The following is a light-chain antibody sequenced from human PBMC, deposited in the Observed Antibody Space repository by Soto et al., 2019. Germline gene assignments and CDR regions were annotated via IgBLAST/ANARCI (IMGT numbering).Light chain of an antibody. CDR2: GAS. CDR1: QSISSNF. J-gene: IGKJ1*01. CDR3: QQYGGSPRT. Sequence: EIVITQSPAILSVSPGEGATLSCRASQSISSNFLAWYQQKRGQAPRLLIHGASNRATGIPDRFSGSGSGTDFTLTITRLEPEDFAVYYCQQYGGSPRTFGQGTKVDIK. V-gene: IGKV3-20*01.